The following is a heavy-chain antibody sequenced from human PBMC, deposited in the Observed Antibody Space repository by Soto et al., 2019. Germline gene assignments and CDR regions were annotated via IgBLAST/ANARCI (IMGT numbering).Heavy chain of an antibody. D-gene: IGHD3-10*01. V-gene: IGHV4-59*01. J-gene: IGHJ6*02. CDR1: GASISTYY. Sequence: SETLSLTCTVSGASISTYYWTWIRQAPGKGLEWIGYLYYSGNTNYNPSLKSRVAMSVDTSKNHFYLTLTSATAADTAVYFCARGGSEGGLDVWGQGTTVTVSS. CDR3: ARGGSEGGLDV. CDR2: LYYSGNT.